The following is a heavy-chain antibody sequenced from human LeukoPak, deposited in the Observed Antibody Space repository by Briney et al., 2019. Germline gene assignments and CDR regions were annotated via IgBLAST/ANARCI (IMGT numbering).Heavy chain of an antibody. CDR1: GFDIRSYG. J-gene: IGHJ4*02. CDR3: AKREAVATMSDFDY. D-gene: IGHD6-19*01. CDR2: ILWGGGRQ. V-gene: IGHV3-30*02. Sequence: GGSLRLSCAASGFDIRSYGMHRVRQAPGKGLEWLAFILWGGGRQYYADSVKGRFTISRDNSKNMLYLQMNSLRGDDTAVCYCAKREAVATMSDFDYWGQGTLVIVSP.